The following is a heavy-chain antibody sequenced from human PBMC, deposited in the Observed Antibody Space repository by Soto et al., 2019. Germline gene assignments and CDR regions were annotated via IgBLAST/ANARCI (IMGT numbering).Heavy chain of an antibody. CDR3: AKSRGSGNNGMDV. V-gene: IGHV3-30*18. J-gene: IGHJ6*02. CDR1: GFTFSSYG. Sequence: QVQLVESGGGVVQPGRSLRLSCAASGFTFSSYGMHWVRQAPGRGLEWVAVISYDGSNKFYVDSVKGRFTISRDNSKNTLYLQINSLRAEDTAVYYCAKSRGSGNNGMDVWGQGTTVTVSS. D-gene: IGHD3-10*01. CDR2: ISYDGSNK.